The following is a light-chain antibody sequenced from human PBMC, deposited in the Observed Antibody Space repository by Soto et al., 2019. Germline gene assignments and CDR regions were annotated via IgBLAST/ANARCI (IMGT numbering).Light chain of an antibody. CDR1: SSDVGTYNL. CDR3: CSFAGSSTYV. V-gene: IGLV2-23*01. CDR2: EGS. J-gene: IGLJ1*01. Sequence: QSALTQPASVSGSPGQSITISFTGTSSDVGTYNLVSWYQQHPGKAPKVMIYEGSKRPSGVSNRFSGSKSGNTASLTISGLQAEDEADYYCCSFAGSSTYVFGTGTKLTVL.